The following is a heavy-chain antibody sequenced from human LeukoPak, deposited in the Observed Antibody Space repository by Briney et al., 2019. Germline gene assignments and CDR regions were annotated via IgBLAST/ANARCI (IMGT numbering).Heavy chain of an antibody. J-gene: IGHJ6*03. CDR3: ASTRHYDYVWGSYRPVDYMDV. Sequence: ASVKVSCKASGYTFTSYGISWVRQAPGQGLEWMGWMSAYNGNTNYAQKLQGRVTMTTDTSTSTAYMELRSLRSDDTAVYYCASTRHYDYVWGSYRPVDYMDVWGKGTTVTVSS. D-gene: IGHD3-16*02. CDR1: GYTFTSYG. V-gene: IGHV1-18*01. CDR2: MSAYNGNT.